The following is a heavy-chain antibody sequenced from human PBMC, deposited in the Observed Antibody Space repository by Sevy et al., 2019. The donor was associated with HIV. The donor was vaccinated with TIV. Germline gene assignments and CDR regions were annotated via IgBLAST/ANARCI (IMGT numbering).Heavy chain of an antibody. CDR1: GFNFSPYA. V-gene: IGHV3-30*18. CDR2: VSSDGTTR. J-gene: IGHJ5*02. CDR3: AKEGYYYDRRSSDWFDP. Sequence: GGSLRLSCAASGFNFSPYAMHWVRQGPGKGLEWVATVSSDGTTRSYVDSIKGRFSLSRDNSKNTLYLQMNNLTAEDTAVYYCAKEGYYYDRRSSDWFDPWGPGALVTVSS. D-gene: IGHD3-22*01.